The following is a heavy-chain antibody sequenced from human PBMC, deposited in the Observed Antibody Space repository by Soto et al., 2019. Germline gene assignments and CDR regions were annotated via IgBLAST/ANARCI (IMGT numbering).Heavy chain of an antibody. D-gene: IGHD3-9*01. CDR1: GGSFSGYY. Sequence: SETLSLTCAVYGGSFSGYYWSWIRQPPGKGLEWIGEINHSGSTNYNPSLKSRVTISVDTSKNQFSLKLSSVTAADTAVYYCARGRSPYRQYDISWSGNGRYFDYWGQGTLVTVSS. V-gene: IGHV4-34*01. J-gene: IGHJ4*02. CDR3: ARGRSPYRQYDISWSGNGRYFDY. CDR2: INHSGST.